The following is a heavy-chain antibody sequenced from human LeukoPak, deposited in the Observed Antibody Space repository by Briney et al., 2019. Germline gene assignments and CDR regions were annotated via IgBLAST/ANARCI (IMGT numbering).Heavy chain of an antibody. CDR1: GGILSKWS. CDR2: IIPEFDEA. D-gene: IGHD5-18*01. CDR3: ASGGVTVYSYGPDY. Sequence: ASVKVSCRASGGILSKWSISWVRQAPGQGLEWVGTIIPEFDEAHYAQKLQGRVTISADDSATAAYLELSSLRSDDTAVYYCASGGVTVYSYGPDYWGQGTLVAVSS. V-gene: IGHV1-69*15. J-gene: IGHJ4*02.